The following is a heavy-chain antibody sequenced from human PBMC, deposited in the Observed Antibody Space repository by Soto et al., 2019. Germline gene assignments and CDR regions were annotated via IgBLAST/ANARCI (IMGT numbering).Heavy chain of an antibody. D-gene: IGHD1-1*01. Sequence: EVHMLESGGGFVQPGGSLRLSCVASGFTFRIYAMTWVRQATGKGLEWVASISGSAISTEYADSVRGRFTMSRDNSKNTVFLQMQRLRADDSATYYCVNWNDEDVDWGQGTLVAVYS. CDR3: VNWNDEDVD. V-gene: IGHV3-23*01. CDR1: GFTFRIYA. J-gene: IGHJ4*01. CDR2: ISGSAIST.